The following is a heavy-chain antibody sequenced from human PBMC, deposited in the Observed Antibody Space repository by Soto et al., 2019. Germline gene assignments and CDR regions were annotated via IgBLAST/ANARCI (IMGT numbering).Heavy chain of an antibody. CDR2: INPSGGST. CDR3: ARDLGEDDLVYAQYYYYYGMDV. D-gene: IGHD2-8*01. J-gene: IGHJ6*02. CDR1: GYTFTSYY. V-gene: IGHV1-46*01. Sequence: GASVKVSCKASGYTFTSYYMHWVRQAPGQGLEWMGIINPSGGSTSYAQKFQGRVTMTRDTSTSTVYMELSSLRSEDTAVYYCARDLGEDDLVYAQYYYYYGMDVWGQGTTVTVSS.